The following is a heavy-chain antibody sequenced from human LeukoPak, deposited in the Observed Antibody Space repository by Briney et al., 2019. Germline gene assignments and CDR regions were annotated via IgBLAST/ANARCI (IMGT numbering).Heavy chain of an antibody. D-gene: IGHD3-10*01. CDR2: IYYSGST. Sequence: SETLSLTCTVSGGSISSSSYYWGWIRQPPGKGLEWIGSIYYSGSTYYNPSLKSRVTISVDTSKNQFSLKLSSVTAADTAVYYCARLQGSGSFHAFDIWGQGTMVTVSS. CDR1: GGSISSSSYY. J-gene: IGHJ3*02. CDR3: ARLQGSGSFHAFDI. V-gene: IGHV4-39*01.